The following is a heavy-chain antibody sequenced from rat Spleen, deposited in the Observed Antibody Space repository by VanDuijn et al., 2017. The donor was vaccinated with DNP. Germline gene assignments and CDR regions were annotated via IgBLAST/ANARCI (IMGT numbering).Heavy chain of an antibody. D-gene: IGHD1-5*01. CDR3: SREGQPYYAMDA. V-gene: IGHV2-6*01. J-gene: IGHJ4*01. Sequence: QVQLKESGPGLVQPSQTLSLTCTVSGFSLTSYTVSWVRQPPGEGLEWIAAMSSGGNTYYNSGLKSRLRISRDTSKNQVFLKMNSLQIEDTAIYFCSREGQPYYAMDAWGKGTSVTVSS. CDR1: GFSLTSYT. CDR2: MSSGGNT.